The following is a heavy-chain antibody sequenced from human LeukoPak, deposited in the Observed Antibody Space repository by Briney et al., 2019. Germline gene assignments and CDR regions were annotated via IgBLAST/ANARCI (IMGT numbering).Heavy chain of an antibody. J-gene: IGHJ4*02. D-gene: IGHD2-2*01. CDR2: IWYDGSNK. V-gene: IGHV3-33*01. CDR1: GFTFSSYG. CDR3: ARGFAAPAAMYFDY. Sequence: GGSLRLSCAASGFTFSSYGMHWVRQAPGKGLEWVAVIWYDGSNKYYADSVKGRFTIPRDNSKNTLYLQMNSLRAEDTAVYYCARGFAAPAAMYFDYWGQGTLVTVSS.